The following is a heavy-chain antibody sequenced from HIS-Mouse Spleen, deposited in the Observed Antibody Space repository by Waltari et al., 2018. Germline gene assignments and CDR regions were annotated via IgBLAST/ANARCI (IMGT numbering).Heavy chain of an antibody. CDR2: IYYSGST. CDR3: AREIPYSSSWYDWYFDL. CDR1: GGSISSSSYY. D-gene: IGHD6-13*01. J-gene: IGHJ2*01. V-gene: IGHV4-39*07. Sequence: QLQLQESGPGLVKPSETLSLTCTVSGGSISSSSYYWGWIRQPPGKGLEWIGSIYYSGSTYYNPSLKSRGTLSVDTSKNQFSLKLSSVTAADTAVYYCAREIPYSSSWYDWYFDLWGRGTLVTVSS.